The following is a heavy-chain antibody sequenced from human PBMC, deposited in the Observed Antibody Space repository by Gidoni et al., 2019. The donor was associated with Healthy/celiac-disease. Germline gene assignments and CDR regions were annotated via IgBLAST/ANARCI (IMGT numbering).Heavy chain of an antibody. J-gene: IGHJ4*02. D-gene: IGHD3-3*01. CDR2: ISYDGSNK. V-gene: IGHV3-30-3*01. CDR3: ARDGVGYYDLWSGLWYFDY. CDR1: GFTFRSSA. Sequence: VQLVLCGGGVVQPGRSLTLSLAAPGFTFRSSAMHGVRRAPGTGLEWVAVISYDGSNKYYADSVKGRFTISRDNANNTLYLQRNSRRDEDTALYYCARDGVGYYDLWSGLWYFDYWGQGTLVTVSS.